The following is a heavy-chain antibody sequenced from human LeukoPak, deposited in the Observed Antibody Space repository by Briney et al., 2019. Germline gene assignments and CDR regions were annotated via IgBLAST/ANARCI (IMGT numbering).Heavy chain of an antibody. D-gene: IGHD6-19*01. Sequence: ASVKVSCKASGYTFTSYGISWVRQAPGQGLEWMGWISAYNGNTNYAQKLQGRVTMTTDTSTSTAYMELRSLRSDDTAVYYCARGNPYLAVAGPFDYWGQGTLVTVSS. J-gene: IGHJ4*02. CDR2: ISAYNGNT. CDR1: GYTFTSYG. CDR3: ARGNPYLAVAGPFDY. V-gene: IGHV1-18*01.